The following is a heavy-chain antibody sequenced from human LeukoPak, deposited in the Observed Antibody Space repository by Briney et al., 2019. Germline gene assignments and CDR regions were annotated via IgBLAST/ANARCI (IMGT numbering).Heavy chain of an antibody. CDR1: GGTFSSYA. CDR2: IIPILGIA. CDR3: ASGYSYDY. D-gene: IGHD5-18*01. J-gene: IGHJ4*02. V-gene: IGHV1-69*04. Sequence: SVKVSRKASGGTFSSYAISWVRQAPGQGLEWMGRIIPILGIANYAQKFQGRVTITADKSTSTAYMELSSLRSEDTAVYYCASGYSYDYWGQGTLVTVSS.